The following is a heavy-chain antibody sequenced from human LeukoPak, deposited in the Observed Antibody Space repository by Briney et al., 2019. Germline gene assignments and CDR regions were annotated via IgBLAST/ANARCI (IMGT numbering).Heavy chain of an antibody. Sequence: SETLSLTCTVSGGSISSRGYYCAWIRQPPGKGLEWFGTVYYTGSTDCNPSRKRCVTICEDTSRNHFSLKLNSLTAADTAVYYCARGAGTYYYDSGGYLNWFDPWGQAILVTVCS. J-gene: IGHJ5*02. CDR1: GGSISSRGYY. V-gene: IGHV4-39*02. CDR3: ARGAGTYYYDSGGYLNWFDP. CDR2: VYYTGST. D-gene: IGHD3-22*01.